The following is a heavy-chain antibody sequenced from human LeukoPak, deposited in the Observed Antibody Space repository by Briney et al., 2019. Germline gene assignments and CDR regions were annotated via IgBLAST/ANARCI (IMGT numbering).Heavy chain of an antibody. D-gene: IGHD1/OR15-1a*01. Sequence: PGGSLRLSCAASGFTFSAYAMSWVRQAPGKGLEWVSTPSGSGDATYYADSVKGRFSVSRDNSKNTLYLQMNSLRVEDTAVYYCAKGGSPGGHLEHDPWGQGTRVTVSS. V-gene: IGHV3-23*01. CDR1: GFTFSAYA. CDR2: PSGSGDAT. CDR3: AKGGSPGGHLEHDP. J-gene: IGHJ5*02.